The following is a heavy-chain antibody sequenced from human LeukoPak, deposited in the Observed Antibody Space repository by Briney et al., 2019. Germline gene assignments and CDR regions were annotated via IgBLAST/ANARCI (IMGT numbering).Heavy chain of an antibody. CDR2: IYDGDST. CDR3: ARASQWLAFDN. Sequence: GGSLRLSCAASGFTVTSNSMSWVRQAPGKGLEWVSVIYDGDSTNYADSVRGRFTISSDNSKNTLYLQMNSLRVEDTAVYFCARASQWLAFDNWGQGTLVTVSS. D-gene: IGHD6-19*01. CDR1: GFTVTSNS. J-gene: IGHJ4*02. V-gene: IGHV3-66*01.